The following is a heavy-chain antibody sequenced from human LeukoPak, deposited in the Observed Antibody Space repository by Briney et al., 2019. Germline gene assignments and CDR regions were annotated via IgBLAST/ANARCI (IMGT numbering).Heavy chain of an antibody. CDR1: GGSISSYY. CDR2: IYTSGST. J-gene: IGHJ5*02. CDR3: ARPLPIFGVVIDPGVDFAP. Sequence: SETLSLTCTVSGGSISSYYWSWIRQPAGKGLEWIGRIYTSGSTNYNPSLKSRVTMSVDTSKNQFSLKLSSVTAADTAVYYCARPLPIFGVVIDPGVDFAPWGKETLVTVSS. D-gene: IGHD3-3*01. V-gene: IGHV4-4*07.